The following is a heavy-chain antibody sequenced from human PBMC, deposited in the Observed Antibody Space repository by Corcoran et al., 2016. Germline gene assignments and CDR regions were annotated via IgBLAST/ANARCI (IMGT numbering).Heavy chain of an antibody. Sequence: QVQLVQSGAEVKKPGASVKVSCKASGYTFTSYYMHWVRQAPGQGLEWMGIINPSGGSTSYAQKFQGRVTMTRDTSTSTVYMELSSLRSEDTAVYYCARDLGQYSSSWYKSYYYYYGMDVWGQGTTVTVSS. CDR2: INPSGGST. V-gene: IGHV1-46*01. CDR3: ARDLGQYSSSWYKSYYYYYGMDV. D-gene: IGHD6-13*01. J-gene: IGHJ6*02. CDR1: GYTFTSYY.